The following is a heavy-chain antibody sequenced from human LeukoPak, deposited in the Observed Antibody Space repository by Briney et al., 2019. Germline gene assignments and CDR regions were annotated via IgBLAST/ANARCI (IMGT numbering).Heavy chain of an antibody. CDR3: ASIAYSSSPYYYYMDV. Sequence: ASVKVSCKASGYTFTSYDINWVRQATGQGLEWMGWMNPNSGNTGYAQKFQGRVTITRNTSISTAYMELSSLRSEDTAVYYCASIAYSSSPYYYYMDVWGKGTTVTVSS. CDR2: MNPNSGNT. V-gene: IGHV1-8*03. J-gene: IGHJ6*03. D-gene: IGHD6-6*01. CDR1: GYTFTSYD.